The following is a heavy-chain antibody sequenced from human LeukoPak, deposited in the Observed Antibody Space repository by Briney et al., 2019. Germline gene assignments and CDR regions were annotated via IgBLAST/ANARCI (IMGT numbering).Heavy chain of an antibody. CDR3: ARDDADSAYADGDY. V-gene: IGHV1-69*04. CDR2: IIPLLGIA. D-gene: IGHD5-12*01. J-gene: IGHJ4*02. Sequence: SVKVSCKASGGIFGSYTISWVRQAPGQGLEWMGRIIPLLGIANYAQKFQGRVTIIADKSTSTAYMELSSLRSEDTAVYYCARDDADSAYADGDYWGQGTLVTVSS. CDR1: GGIFGSYT.